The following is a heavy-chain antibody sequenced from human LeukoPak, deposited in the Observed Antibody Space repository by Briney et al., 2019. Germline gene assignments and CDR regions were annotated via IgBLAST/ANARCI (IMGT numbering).Heavy chain of an antibody. V-gene: IGHV4-34*01. CDR3: ARSGIAVAGTGWFDP. D-gene: IGHD6-19*01. J-gene: IGHJ5*02. CDR2: INHSGST. Sequence: PSETLSLTCAVYGGSFSGYYWSWIRQPPGKGLGWIGEINHSGSTNYNPSLKSRVTISVDTSKDQFSLKLSSVTAADTAVYYCARSGIAVAGTGWFDPWGQGTLVTVSS. CDR1: GGSFSGYY.